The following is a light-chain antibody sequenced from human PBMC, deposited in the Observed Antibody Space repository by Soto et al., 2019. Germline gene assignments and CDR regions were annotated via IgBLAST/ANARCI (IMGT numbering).Light chain of an antibody. CDR1: SSDIGSYDH. CDR2: DVT. V-gene: IGLV2-8*01. CDR3: SSFAGSNNVV. Sequence: QSVLTQPPSASGSPGQSVTISCAGTSSDIGSYDHVSWYQQHPGKAPKLMIYDVTKRPSGVPDRFSGSKSGNAASLTVSGLQTEAEADYYCSSFAGSNNVVFGGGTKLTVL. J-gene: IGLJ3*02.